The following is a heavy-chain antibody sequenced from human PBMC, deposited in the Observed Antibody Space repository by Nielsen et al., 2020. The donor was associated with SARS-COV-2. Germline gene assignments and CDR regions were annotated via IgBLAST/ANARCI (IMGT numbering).Heavy chain of an antibody. J-gene: IGHJ6*03. CDR2: INPSGSGT. CDR1: GFTFSSTY. D-gene: IGHD3-3*01. CDR3: AGGADFWSGTQKYYMDV. V-gene: IGHV3-74*01. Sequence: GESLKISCSASGFTFSSTYMDWVRQALGQGLVWVSRINPSGSGTAYADSVKGRFAVSRDNAENTVVLQIHSLRVEDTAVYYCAGGADFWSGTQKYYMDVWGKGTTVTVSS.